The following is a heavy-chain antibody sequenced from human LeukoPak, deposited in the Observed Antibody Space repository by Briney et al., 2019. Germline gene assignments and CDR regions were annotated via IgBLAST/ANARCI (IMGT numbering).Heavy chain of an antibody. V-gene: IGHV3-23*01. CDR2: ISGSGGST. CDR3: ASPPGIAAAGNSRDDY. J-gene: IGHJ4*02. CDR1: GFTFSNYG. Sequence: GGSLRLSCAASGFTFSNYGMSWVRQAPGKGLEWVSAISGSGGSTYYADSVKGRFTISRDNSKNTLYLQMNSLRAEDTAVYYCASPPGIAAAGNSRDDYWGQGTLVTVSS. D-gene: IGHD6-13*01.